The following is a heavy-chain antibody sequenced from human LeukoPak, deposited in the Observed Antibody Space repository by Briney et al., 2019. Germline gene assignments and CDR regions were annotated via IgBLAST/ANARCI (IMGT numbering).Heavy chain of an antibody. Sequence: PGGSLRLSCAASSFTPSSHGMAWVRQAPGQGLEWISTIDSSATSTYYADSVKGRFTISRDNSMNTFFLQMNSLRAEDTAVYYCARILLTGTGRGYSDYWGQGVLVTVSS. CDR1: SFTPSSHG. D-gene: IGHD1-7*01. CDR3: ARILLTGTGRGYSDY. J-gene: IGHJ4*02. V-gene: IGHV3-23*05. CDR2: IDSSATST.